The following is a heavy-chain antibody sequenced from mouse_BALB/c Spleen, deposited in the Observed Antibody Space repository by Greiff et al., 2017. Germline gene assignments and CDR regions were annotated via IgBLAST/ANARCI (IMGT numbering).Heavy chain of an antibody. CDR1: GVSLTIYG. J-gene: IGHJ3*01. CDR2: IWSGVHT. V-gene: IGHV2-2-1*01. CDR3: ASFYDGYYPLAY. D-gene: IGHD2-3*01. Sequence: VHLVESGPGLVAPPQSLSITCTVSGVSLTIYGVHWERHSPGKGLEWLGVIWSGVHTDYNAAFISRLSIRKDNSKSQVFFKMNSLQADDTAIYYCASFYDGYYPLAYWGQGTLVTVSA.